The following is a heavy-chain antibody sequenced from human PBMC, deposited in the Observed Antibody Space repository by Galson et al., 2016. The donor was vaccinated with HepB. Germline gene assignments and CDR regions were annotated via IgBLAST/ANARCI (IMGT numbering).Heavy chain of an antibody. CDR3: AHRLVTSSWCLFDY. V-gene: IGHV2-5*02. Sequence: PALVKPTQTLTLTCTFSGFSLSTSGVGVGWIRQPPGKALKWLALVFWDDDRRYSPSLKNRLTITKYTSRNQVVLTMTNMDPVDTATYYCAHRLVTSSWCLFDYWGQGTLVTVSS. CDR2: VFWDDDR. CDR1: GFSLSTSGVG. D-gene: IGHD6-13*01. J-gene: IGHJ4*02.